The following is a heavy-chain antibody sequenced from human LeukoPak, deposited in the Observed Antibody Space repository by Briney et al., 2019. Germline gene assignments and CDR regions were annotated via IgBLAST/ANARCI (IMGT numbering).Heavy chain of an antibody. D-gene: IGHD1/OR15-1a*01. V-gene: IGHV4-39*07. CDR1: GDSLSSKNYY. Sequence: SETLSLTCTVSGDSLSSKNYYSGWIRQPPGKGLEWLGSIHYTGSPYYNPSLKSRVTMSLDTSKNQFSLKLTSVTAADTAVYYCARDPNMVASFDYWGQGTLVTVSS. CDR2: IHYTGSP. J-gene: IGHJ4*02. CDR3: ARDPNMVASFDY.